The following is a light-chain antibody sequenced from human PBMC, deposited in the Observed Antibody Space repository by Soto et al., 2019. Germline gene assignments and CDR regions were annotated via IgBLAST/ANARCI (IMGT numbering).Light chain of an antibody. CDR2: GAS. Sequence: EIVMTQSPATLAVSPGERATLSCRASQSIGSNLAWYQQTPGQAPRLLIYGASTRATGIPARFTGSGSGTEFTLTITSLRSEDFAVYYCQQYNNWPPRGTFGQGTKVDIK. CDR3: QQYNNWPPRGT. V-gene: IGKV3-15*01. CDR1: QSIGSN. J-gene: IGKJ1*01.